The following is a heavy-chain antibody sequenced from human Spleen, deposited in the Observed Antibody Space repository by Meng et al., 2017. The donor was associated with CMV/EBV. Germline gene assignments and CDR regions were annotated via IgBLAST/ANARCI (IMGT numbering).Heavy chain of an antibody. V-gene: IGHV3-21*01. Sequence: GESLKISCAASGFTFGSYTMNWVRQAPGKGLEWVSSISSSSSYIYYADSVKGRFTISRDNAKNSLYLQMNSLRAEDTAVYYCARELPSSQIVVVTPPDYWGQGTLVTVSS. J-gene: IGHJ4*02. D-gene: IGHD3-22*01. CDR3: ARELPSSQIVVVTPPDY. CDR2: ISSSSSYI. CDR1: GFTFGSYT.